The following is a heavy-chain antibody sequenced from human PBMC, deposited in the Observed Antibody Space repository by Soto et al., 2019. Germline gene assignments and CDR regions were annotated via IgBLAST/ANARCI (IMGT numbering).Heavy chain of an antibody. CDR1: GGTFSSYT. D-gene: IGHD2-15*01. Sequence: QVQLVQSGAEVKKPGSSVKVSCKASGGTFSSYTISWVRQAPGQGLEWMGRIIPILGIANYAQKFQGRVTITADKSTSTAYMELSSLRSEDTAVYYCARTYCSGGSCYSHYYYGMDVWGQGTTVTVSS. J-gene: IGHJ6*02. CDR3: ARTYCSGGSCYSHYYYGMDV. CDR2: IIPILGIA. V-gene: IGHV1-69*02.